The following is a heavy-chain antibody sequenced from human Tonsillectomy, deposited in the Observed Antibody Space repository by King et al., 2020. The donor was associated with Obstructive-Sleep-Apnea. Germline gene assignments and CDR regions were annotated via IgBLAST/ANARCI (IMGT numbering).Heavy chain of an antibody. Sequence: VQLVESGGGVVQPGTSLRLSCAASGFTFSSYAMYWVRQAPGKGLEWVAVISYDVSNKNYADSVKGRFTISRDNSKNTLYLQMNSLRAEDTAVYYCLSSCRPHYYYYGMDVWGQGTMVTVSS. CDR1: GFTFSSYA. J-gene: IGHJ6*02. V-gene: IGHV3-30*04. CDR3: LSSCRPHYYYYGMDV. CDR2: ISYDVSNK.